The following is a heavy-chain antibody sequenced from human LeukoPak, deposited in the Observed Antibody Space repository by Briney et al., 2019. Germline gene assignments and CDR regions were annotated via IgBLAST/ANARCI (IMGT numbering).Heavy chain of an antibody. V-gene: IGHV3-23*01. J-gene: IGHJ4*02. CDR1: GFTFNMYA. Sequence: QPGGSLRLSCAASGFTFNMYAMSWVRQAPGKGLEWVSLISGGTGNTYYAEFVKGRFTISRDNSKNTLYLQMNSLRAEDTAIYYCARDPYGANSRYDYWGQGTLVTVPS. CDR2: ISGGTGNT. D-gene: IGHD4-23*01. CDR3: ARDPYGANSRYDY.